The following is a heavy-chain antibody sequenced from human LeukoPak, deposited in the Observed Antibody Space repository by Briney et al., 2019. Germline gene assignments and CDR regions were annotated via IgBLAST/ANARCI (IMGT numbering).Heavy chain of an antibody. J-gene: IGHJ4*02. CDR1: GFSFCSYV. CDR2: ISYDGMNK. CDR3: AKGYSSGHDSPTTIDY. D-gene: IGHD3-22*01. V-gene: IGHV3-30*18. Sequence: QPGGCLRVSSAAPGFSFCSYVMHWGRQAPGRGLGWVSVISYDGMNKYYADSAKGRFTISRDNSKNTLYLQVNSLRANDTTVYYCAKGYSSGHDSPTTIDYWGQGTLVTVSS.